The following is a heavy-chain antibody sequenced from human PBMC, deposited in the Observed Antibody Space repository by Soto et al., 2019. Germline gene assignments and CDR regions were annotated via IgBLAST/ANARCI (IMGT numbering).Heavy chain of an antibody. CDR1: GFTLSAYD. Sequence: GGSLRLSCAASGFTLSAYDMHWVRQAEGRGLEWVSALGAADDPYYLVSVKGRFTISRENAKNSLYLQMNNLRAGDTAVYYCARAYSGRLPRRADYYYAMDVWGQGTTVTVSS. D-gene: IGHD2-15*01. CDR3: ARAYSGRLPRRADYYYAMDV. J-gene: IGHJ6*02. CDR2: LGAADDP. V-gene: IGHV3-13*05.